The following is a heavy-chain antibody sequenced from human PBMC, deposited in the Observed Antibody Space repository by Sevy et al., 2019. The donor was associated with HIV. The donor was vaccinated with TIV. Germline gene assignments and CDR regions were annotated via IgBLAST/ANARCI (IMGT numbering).Heavy chain of an antibody. J-gene: IGHJ4*02. CDR3: ARADYYDSSGYVFDY. V-gene: IGHV3-11*06. Sequence: GGSLRLSCAASGFTFSDYYMSWIRQAPGKGLEWVSYISSSSSYTNYADSVKGRFTISRDNAKNSLYLQMNSLRAEDTAVYYCARADYYDSSGYVFDYWGQGTLVTVSS. CDR2: ISSSSSYT. D-gene: IGHD3-22*01. CDR1: GFTFSDYY.